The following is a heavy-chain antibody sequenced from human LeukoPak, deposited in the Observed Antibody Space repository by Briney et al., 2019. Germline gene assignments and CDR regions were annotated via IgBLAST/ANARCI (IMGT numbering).Heavy chain of an antibody. CDR3: AKSAWLVTMVRGVIAAPDYYYYYGMDV. D-gene: IGHD3-10*01. V-gene: IGHV3-23*01. Sequence: GGSLRLSCAASGFTFSSYAMSWVRQAPGKGLEWVSAISGSGGSTYYADSVKGRFTISRDNSKNTLYLQMNSLRAEDTAVYYCAKSAWLVTMVRGVIAAPDYYYYYGMDVWGQGTTVTVSS. CDR2: ISGSGGST. CDR1: GFTFSSYA. J-gene: IGHJ6*02.